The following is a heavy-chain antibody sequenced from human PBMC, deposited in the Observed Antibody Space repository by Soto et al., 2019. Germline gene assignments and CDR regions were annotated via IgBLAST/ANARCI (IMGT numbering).Heavy chain of an antibody. Sequence: PSETLSLTSTVSGGSISSHYWSWIRQPQGKGLEWIGYIYYSGSTNYNPSLKSRVTISVDTSKNQFSLKLSSVTAADTAVYYCARHGGGTLMNYYDSSGYYVNFDYWGQGTLVTVSS. J-gene: IGHJ4*02. V-gene: IGHV4-59*08. CDR3: ARHGGGTLMNYYDSSGYYVNFDY. CDR2: IYYSGST. CDR1: GGSISSHY. D-gene: IGHD3-22*01.